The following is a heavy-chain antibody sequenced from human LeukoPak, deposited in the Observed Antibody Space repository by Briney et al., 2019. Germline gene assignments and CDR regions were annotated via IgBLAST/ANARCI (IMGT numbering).Heavy chain of an antibody. CDR3: AKGGYGIQLWWAFDI. D-gene: IGHD5-18*01. CDR2: INSDGSST. J-gene: IGHJ3*02. CDR1: GFTFSSYW. V-gene: IGHV3-74*01. Sequence: GGSLRLSCAASGFTFSSYWMHWVRQAPGKGLVWVSRINSDGSSTIYADSVKGRFTISRDNAKNTLYLQMNSLRAEDTAVYYCAKGGYGIQLWWAFDIWGQGTMVTVSS.